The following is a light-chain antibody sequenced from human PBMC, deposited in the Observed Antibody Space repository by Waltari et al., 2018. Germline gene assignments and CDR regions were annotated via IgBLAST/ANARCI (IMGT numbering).Light chain of an antibody. CDR2: GAS. CDR1: QSISSSY. J-gene: IGKJ1*01. CDR3: QHHNNWPPRWT. Sequence: ETVLTQSPATLSVSPGERATLSCRASQSISSSYFAWYQQKPGQAPRLLIYGASTRATGVPARFSGSGSGPEYILTISSLQSEDFAVYYCQHHNNWPPRWTFGQGTKVEIK. V-gene: IGKV3-15*01.